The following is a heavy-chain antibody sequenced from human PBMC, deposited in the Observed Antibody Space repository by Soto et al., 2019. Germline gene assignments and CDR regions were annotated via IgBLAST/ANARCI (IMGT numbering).Heavy chain of an antibody. Sequence: KPSETLSLTCTVSGGSISSSSYCWGWIRQPPGKGLEWIGSIYYSGSTYYNPSLKSRVTISVDTSKNQFSLKLSSVTAADTAVYYCARLLVVVVIDSDGMDVWGQGTTVT. V-gene: IGHV4-39*01. CDR1: GGSISSSSYC. D-gene: IGHD2-15*01. CDR2: IYYSGST. J-gene: IGHJ6*02. CDR3: ARLLVVVVIDSDGMDV.